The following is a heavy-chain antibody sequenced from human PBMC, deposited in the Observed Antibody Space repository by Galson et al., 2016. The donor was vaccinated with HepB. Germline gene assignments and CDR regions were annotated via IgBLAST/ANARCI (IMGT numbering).Heavy chain of an antibody. Sequence: SLRLSCAASGFTFDDYAMHWVRQAPGKGLQWVSGISWDSGSIAYADSVKGRFTISRDNAKNSLYLQMDSLRAEDTALYYCTKTQAAVYFYYGMDVWGQGTTVTVSS. CDR3: TKTQAAVYFYYGMDV. V-gene: IGHV3-9*01. J-gene: IGHJ6*02. CDR1: GFTFDDYA. D-gene: IGHD6-13*01. CDR2: ISWDSGSI.